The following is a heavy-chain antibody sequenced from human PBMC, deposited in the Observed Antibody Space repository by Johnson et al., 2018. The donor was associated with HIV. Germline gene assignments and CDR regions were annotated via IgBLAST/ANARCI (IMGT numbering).Heavy chain of an antibody. CDR3: AREQELIGERAFDI. Sequence: VQLVESGGGLIQPGGSLRLSCAASGFTVSSNYMSWVRQAPGKGLVWVSRMNGDGKSTTYADSVKGRFTISRDNAKNTLYLQMNSLRAEDTAVYYCAREQELIGERAFDIWGQGTMVTVSS. CDR1: GFTVSSNY. J-gene: IGHJ3*02. D-gene: IGHD6-13*01. CDR2: MNGDGKST. V-gene: IGHV3-74*01.